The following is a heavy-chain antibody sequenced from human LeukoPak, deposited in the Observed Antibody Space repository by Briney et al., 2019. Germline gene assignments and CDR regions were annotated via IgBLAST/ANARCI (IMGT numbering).Heavy chain of an antibody. V-gene: IGHV4-61*02. D-gene: IGHD1-26*01. CDR3: ARVQVGAAAFDI. Sequence: SETLSLTCTVSGGSISSGSYYWSWIRQPAGKGLEWIGRIYTSGSTNYNPSLKSRVTISVDTSKNQFSLKLSSVTAADTAVYYCARVQVGAAAFDIWGQGTMVTVPS. CDR1: GGSISSGSYY. J-gene: IGHJ3*02. CDR2: IYTSGST.